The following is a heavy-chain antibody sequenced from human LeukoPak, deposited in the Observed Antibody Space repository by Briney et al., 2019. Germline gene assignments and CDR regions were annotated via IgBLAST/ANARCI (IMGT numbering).Heavy chain of an antibody. J-gene: IGHJ5*02. D-gene: IGHD3-10*01. V-gene: IGHV1-69*06. CDR3: ASYGSGSYLRLENWFDP. CDR2: IIPIFGTA. CDR1: GGTFSSYA. Sequence: SVKVSCKASGGTFSSYAISWVRQAPGQGLEWMGGIIPIFGTANYAQKFQGRVTITADKSTSTAYMELSSLRSEDTAVYYCASYGSGSYLRLENWFDPWGQGTLVTVSS.